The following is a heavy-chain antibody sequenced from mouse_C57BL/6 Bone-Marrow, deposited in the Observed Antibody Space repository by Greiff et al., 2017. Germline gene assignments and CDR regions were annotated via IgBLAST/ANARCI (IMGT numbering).Heavy chain of an antibody. J-gene: IGHJ2*01. D-gene: IGHD4-1*02. CDR2: ISYDGSN. V-gene: IGHV3-6*01. CDR3: ARGSTGTDFDY. CDR1: GYSITSGYY. Sequence: VQLKESGPGLVKPSQSLSLTCSVTGYSITSGYYWNWIRQFPGNKLEWIGYISYDGSNNYNPSLKNRISITRDTSKNQFFLKLNSVTTEDTATYYCARGSTGTDFDYWGQGTTLTVSS.